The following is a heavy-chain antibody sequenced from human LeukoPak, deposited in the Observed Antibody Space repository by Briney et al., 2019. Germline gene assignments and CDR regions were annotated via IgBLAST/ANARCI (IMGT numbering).Heavy chain of an antibody. Sequence: GGSLRLSCATSGFTFSSYWMTWVRQAPGKGLEWVANIKEDGSEKYYVDSVKGRFTISRDNAKNSLYLQMNSLRAEDTAVYYCARAYRLPSYWGQGTLVTVSS. J-gene: IGHJ4*02. CDR1: GFTFSSYW. D-gene: IGHD5-18*01. V-gene: IGHV3-7*01. CDR2: IKEDGSEK. CDR3: ARAYRLPSY.